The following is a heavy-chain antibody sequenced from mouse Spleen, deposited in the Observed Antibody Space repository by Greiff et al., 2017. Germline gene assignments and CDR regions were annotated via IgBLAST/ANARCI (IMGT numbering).Heavy chain of an antibody. CDR2: INPSSGYT. J-gene: IGHJ3*01. CDR1: GYTFTSYW. Sequence: QVQLKESGAELAKPGASVKLSCKASGYTFTSYWMHWVKQRPGQGLEWIGYINPSSGYTKYNQKFKDKATLTADKSSSTAYMQLSSLTYEDSAVYYCASPYYSNYEGFAYWGQGTLVTVSA. V-gene: IGHV1-7*01. D-gene: IGHD2-5*01. CDR3: ASPYYSNYEGFAY.